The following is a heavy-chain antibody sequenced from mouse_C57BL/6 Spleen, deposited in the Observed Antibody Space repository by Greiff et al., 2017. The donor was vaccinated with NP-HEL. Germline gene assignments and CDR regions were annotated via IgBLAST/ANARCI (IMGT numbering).Heavy chain of an antibody. Sequence: VQLQQSGPELVKPGASVKISCKASGYAFSSSWMNWVKQRPGKGLEWIGRIYPGDGDTNYNGKFKGKATLTADKSSSTAYMQLSSLTSEDSAVYFCARAGYGNPAWFAYWGQGTLVTVSA. J-gene: IGHJ3*01. CDR2: IYPGDGDT. D-gene: IGHD2-10*02. V-gene: IGHV1-82*01. CDR1: GYAFSSSW. CDR3: ARAGYGNPAWFAY.